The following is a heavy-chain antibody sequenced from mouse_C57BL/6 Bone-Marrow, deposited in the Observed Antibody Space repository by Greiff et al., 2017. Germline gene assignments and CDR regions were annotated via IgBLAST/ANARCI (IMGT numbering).Heavy chain of an antibody. V-gene: IGHV1-55*01. D-gene: IGHD1-1*01. CDR2: IYPGSGST. CDR3: ASRNLPYYYGSSLYYFDY. J-gene: IGHJ2*01. Sequence: QVQLQQPGAELVKPGASVKMSCKASGYTFTSYWITWAKQRPGQGLEWIGDIYPGSGSTNYNEKFKSKATLTVDTSSSTAYMQLSSLTSEDSAVYYCASRNLPYYYGSSLYYFDYWGQGTTLTVSS. CDR1: GYTFTSYW.